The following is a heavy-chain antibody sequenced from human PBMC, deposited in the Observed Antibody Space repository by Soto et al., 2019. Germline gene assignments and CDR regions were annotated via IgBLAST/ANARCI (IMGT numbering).Heavy chain of an antibody. V-gene: IGHV3-11*06. CDR1: GFTFSDYY. CDR2: ISSSSSYT. Sequence: QVQLVESGGGLVKPGGSLRLSCAASGFTFSDYYMSWIRQAPGKGLEWVSYISSSSSYTNYAVSVKGRFTISRDNAKNSLYLQMNSLRAEDTAVYYCARGAQESSGYYFDYWGQGTLVTVSS. D-gene: IGHD3-10*01. J-gene: IGHJ4*02. CDR3: ARGAQESSGYYFDY.